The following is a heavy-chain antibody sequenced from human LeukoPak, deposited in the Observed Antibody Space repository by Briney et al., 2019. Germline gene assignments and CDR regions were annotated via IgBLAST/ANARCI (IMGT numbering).Heavy chain of an antibody. Sequence: GESLKISCKGSGYSFTSYWIGWVRQMPGKGLEWMGIIYPGDSDTRYSPSFQGQVTISADKSISTAYLQWSSLKASDTAMYYCARKPYCGGDCYSPAENWFDPWGQGTLVTVSS. J-gene: IGHJ5*02. CDR1: GYSFTSYW. D-gene: IGHD2-21*02. V-gene: IGHV5-51*01. CDR3: ARKPYCGGDCYSPAENWFDP. CDR2: IYPGDSDT.